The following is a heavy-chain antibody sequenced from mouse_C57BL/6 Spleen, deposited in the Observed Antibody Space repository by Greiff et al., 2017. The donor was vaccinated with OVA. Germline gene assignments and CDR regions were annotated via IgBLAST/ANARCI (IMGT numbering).Heavy chain of an antibody. Sequence: EVQLQQSGPELVKPGASVKISCKASGYTFTDYYMNWVKQSHGKSLEWIGDISPNNGGSSYNQKFTGKATLTVDKSSRTADMELRSLTSEDSAVYYCARKIYYGKPWGQGTLVTVSA. CDR1: GYTFTDYY. D-gene: IGHD2-1*01. J-gene: IGHJ3*01. CDR2: ISPNNGGS. V-gene: IGHV1-26*01. CDR3: ARKIYYGKP.